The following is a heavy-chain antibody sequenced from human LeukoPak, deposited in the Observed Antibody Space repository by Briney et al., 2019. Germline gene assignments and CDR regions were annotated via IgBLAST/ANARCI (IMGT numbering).Heavy chain of an antibody. Sequence: GGSLRLSCAASGFTFSSYGMHWVRQAPGKGLGWVAVIWYDGSNKYYADSVKGRFTISRDNSKNTLYLQMNSLRAEDTAVYYCAREGTAMALDAFDIWGQGTMVTVSS. CDR3: AREGTAMALDAFDI. D-gene: IGHD5-18*01. V-gene: IGHV3-33*01. CDR1: GFTFSSYG. CDR2: IWYDGSNK. J-gene: IGHJ3*02.